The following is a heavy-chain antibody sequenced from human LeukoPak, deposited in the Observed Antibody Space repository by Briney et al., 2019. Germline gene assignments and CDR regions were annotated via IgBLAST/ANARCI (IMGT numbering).Heavy chain of an antibody. D-gene: IGHD2-2*01. J-gene: IGHJ4*02. CDR1: GGSISSYY. V-gene: IGHV4-4*09. CDR3: ARHTSAVVVPGY. CDR2: IYTSGSP. Sequence: SETLSLTCTVSGGSISSYYWSWIRQPPGKGLEWIGYIYTSGSPNYNPSLKSRVNISVDTSKNQFSLKLSSVTAADTAVYYCARHTSAVVVPGYWGQGTLVTVSS.